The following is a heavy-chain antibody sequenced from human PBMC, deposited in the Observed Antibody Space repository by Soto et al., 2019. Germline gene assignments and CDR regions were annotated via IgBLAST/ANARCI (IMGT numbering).Heavy chain of an antibody. CDR2: IIPIFGTA. D-gene: IGHD3-22*01. Sequence: QVQLVQSGAEVKKPGSSVKVSCKASGGTFSSYAISWVRQAPGQGLEWMGGIIPIFGTANYAQKFQGRVTITADESTSTAYMELSSLRSEDTAVYYCAKDYYDSSGYRRYYYYGMDVWGQGTTVTVSS. V-gene: IGHV1-69*12. J-gene: IGHJ6*02. CDR3: AKDYYDSSGYRRYYYYGMDV. CDR1: GGTFSSYA.